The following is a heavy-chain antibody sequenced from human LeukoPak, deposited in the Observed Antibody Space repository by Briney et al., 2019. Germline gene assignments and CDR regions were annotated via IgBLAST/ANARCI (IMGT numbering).Heavy chain of an antibody. V-gene: IGHV3-21*01. D-gene: IGHD3-10*01. CDR3: ARDGDGSGSYFDENVFEDWFDP. CDR1: GFTFSSYS. Sequence: GGSLRLSCAASGFTFSSYSMNWVRQAPGKGLEWVSSISRSSSYIYYADSVKGRFTISRDNAKNSLYLQMNSLRAEDTAVYYCARDGDGSGSYFDENVFEDWFDPWGQGTLVTVSS. J-gene: IGHJ5*02. CDR2: ISRSSSYI.